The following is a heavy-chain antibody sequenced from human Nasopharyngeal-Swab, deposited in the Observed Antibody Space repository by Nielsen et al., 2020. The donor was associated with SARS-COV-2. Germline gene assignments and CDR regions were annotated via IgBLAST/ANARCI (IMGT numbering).Heavy chain of an antibody. J-gene: IGHJ5*02. Sequence: SETLSLTCTVSGGSISSSSYYWGWIRPPPGKGLEWIGSNYYSGSTYYNPSLKSRVTISVDTSKNQFSLKLSSVTAADTAVYYCAATSVLRFLEWLNNWFDPWGQGTLVTVSS. CDR2: NYYSGST. CDR1: GGSISSSSYY. CDR3: AATSVLRFLEWLNNWFDP. D-gene: IGHD3-3*01. V-gene: IGHV4-39*01.